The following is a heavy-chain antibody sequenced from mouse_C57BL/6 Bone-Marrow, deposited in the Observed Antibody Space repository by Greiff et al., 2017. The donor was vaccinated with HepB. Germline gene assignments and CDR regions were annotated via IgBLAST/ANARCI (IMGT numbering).Heavy chain of an antibody. CDR1: GFNIKDDY. CDR3: TTHFITTVVATYYYAMDY. J-gene: IGHJ4*01. V-gene: IGHV14-4*01. Sequence: VQLQHSGAELVRPGASVKLSCTASGFNIKDDYMHWVKQRPEQGLEWIGWIDPENGDTEYASKFQGKATITADTSSNTAYLQLSSLTSEDTAVYYCTTHFITTVVATYYYAMDYWGQGTSVTVSS. D-gene: IGHD1-1*01. CDR2: IDPENGDT.